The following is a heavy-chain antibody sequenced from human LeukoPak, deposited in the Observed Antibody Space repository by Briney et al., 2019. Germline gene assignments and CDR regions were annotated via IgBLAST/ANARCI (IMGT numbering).Heavy chain of an antibody. J-gene: IGHJ4*02. V-gene: IGHV5-51*01. CDR1: GYSFTSYW. Sequence: GESLKISCKGSGYSFTSYWIGWVRQLPGKGLEWMGIIYPGDSDTRYSPQIQGQVVISADKSISTAYLQWSSLKASDTAMYYCGRMDYYDRSGYAYWGQGTLVTVSS. CDR3: GRMDYYDRSGYAY. CDR2: IYPGDSDT. D-gene: IGHD3-22*01.